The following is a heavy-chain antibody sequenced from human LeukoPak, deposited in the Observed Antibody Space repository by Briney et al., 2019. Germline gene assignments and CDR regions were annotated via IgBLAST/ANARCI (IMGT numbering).Heavy chain of an antibody. CDR2: ISGTGDNA. J-gene: IGHJ5*01. CDR3: TPTPSGNYYLRVAS. V-gene: IGHV3-23*01. D-gene: IGHD3-10*01. Sequence: GGSLRLSCATSGFIFGDYAMTWVRQAPGKGLEWVSGISGTGDNAYYADSVKGRFIISRDNSKNTLSLQMNSLRVEDTAVYYCTPTPSGNYYLRVASWGQGTLVTVS. CDR1: GFIFGDYA.